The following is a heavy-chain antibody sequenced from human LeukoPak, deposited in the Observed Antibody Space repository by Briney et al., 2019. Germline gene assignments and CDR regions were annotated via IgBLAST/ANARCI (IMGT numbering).Heavy chain of an antibody. CDR3: ARLRYGSGSYYRDYYYYMDV. D-gene: IGHD3-10*01. V-gene: IGHV1-18*01. CDR1: GYTLTSYG. Sequence: ASVKVSCKASGYTLTSYGISWVRQAPGQGLEWMGWISAYNGNTRYAQKLQGRVTMTTDSSTSTAYMELRSLRSDDTAVYYCARLRYGSGSYYRDYYYYMDVWGKGTTVTVSS. J-gene: IGHJ6*03. CDR2: ISAYNGNT.